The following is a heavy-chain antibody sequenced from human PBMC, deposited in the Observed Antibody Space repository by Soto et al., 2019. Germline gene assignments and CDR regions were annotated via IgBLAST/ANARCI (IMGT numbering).Heavy chain of an antibody. V-gene: IGHV3-23*01. CDR3: AKDFDNSAHTYAEYFQH. Sequence: EVQLLESGGGLVQPGGSLRLSCAASGFSFTNYAMTWVRQAPGKGLEWVSAISGNGANTFYADSVKGRFTISRDNSKNTLFLQMNSLRAEDTAVYYCAKDFDNSAHTYAEYFQHWGQGTLVTVSS. J-gene: IGHJ1*01. CDR1: GFSFTNYA. CDR2: ISGNGANT. D-gene: IGHD3-22*01.